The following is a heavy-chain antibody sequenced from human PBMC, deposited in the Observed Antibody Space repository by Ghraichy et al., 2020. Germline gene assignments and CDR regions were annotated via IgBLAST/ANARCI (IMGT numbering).Heavy chain of an antibody. V-gene: IGHV3-21*01. J-gene: IGHJ4*02. CDR2: ISSSSSYI. CDR3: ARDEAAAGIFLDY. Sequence: GGSLRLSCAASGFTFSSYSMNWVRQAPGKGLEWVSSISSSSSYIYYADSVKGRFTISRANAKNSLYLQMNSLRAEDTAVYYCARDEAAAGIFLDYWGQGTLVTVSS. CDR1: GFTFSSYS. D-gene: IGHD6-13*01.